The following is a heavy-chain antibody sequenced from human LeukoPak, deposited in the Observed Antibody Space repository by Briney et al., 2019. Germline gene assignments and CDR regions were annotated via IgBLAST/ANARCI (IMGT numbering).Heavy chain of an antibody. CDR2: INPSGGST. CDR3: ARGAPLRFLEWLSPDY. Sequence: GASVKVSCKASGYTFTSYYMHWVRQAPGQGLEWVGIINPSGGSTSYAQKFQGRVTMTRDTSTSTVYMELSSLRSEDTAVYYCARGAPLRFLEWLSPDYWGQGTLVTVSS. CDR1: GYTFTSYY. V-gene: IGHV1-46*01. J-gene: IGHJ4*02. D-gene: IGHD3-3*01.